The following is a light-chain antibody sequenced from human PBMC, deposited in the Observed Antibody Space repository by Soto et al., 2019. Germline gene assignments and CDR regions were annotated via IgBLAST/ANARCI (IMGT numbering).Light chain of an antibody. CDR3: GSWDSRLRAYV. J-gene: IGLJ1*01. CDR1: SSNIGGNS. CDR2: DDN. V-gene: IGLV1-51*01. Sequence: QSVLTQPPSVSAAPGQKVTISCSGSSSNIGGNSVSWYQQLPGTAPKLLIYDDNKRPSGIPDRFSGSKSGTSATLGITGFQTGDEADYYGGSWDSRLRAYVFGPGTKXTV.